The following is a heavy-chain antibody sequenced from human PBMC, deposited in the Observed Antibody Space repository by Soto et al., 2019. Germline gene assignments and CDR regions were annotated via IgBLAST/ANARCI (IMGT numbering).Heavy chain of an antibody. J-gene: IGHJ4*02. CDR2: ISGSGGST. CDR3: AKEFVRYSSGWQEKSFDY. Sequence: EVQLLESGGGLVQPGGSLRLSCAASGFTFSSYAMSWVRQAPGKGLEWVSAISGSGGSTYYADSVKGRFTISRDNSKNTLYLQMNSLRAEDTAVYYCAKEFVRYSSGWQEKSFDYWGQGTLVTVSS. V-gene: IGHV3-23*01. D-gene: IGHD6-19*01. CDR1: GFTFSSYA.